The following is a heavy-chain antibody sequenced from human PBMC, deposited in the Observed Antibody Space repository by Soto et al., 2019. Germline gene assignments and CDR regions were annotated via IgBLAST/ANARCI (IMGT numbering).Heavy chain of an antibody. V-gene: IGHV2-26*01. CDR2: IFSDDEK. J-gene: IGHJ4*02. Sequence: QVTLKESGPVLVKPTETLTLTCTVSGFSLSNANVGVTWIRQPPGKALEWLAHIFSDDEKSSNPSLKRKVTISKDTSERQVVLTMTNMDPVDTATYYCARIYHPELGVYYFDFWGQGALVTVSS. CDR1: GFSLSNANVG. CDR3: ARIYHPELGVYYFDF. D-gene: IGHD3-10*01.